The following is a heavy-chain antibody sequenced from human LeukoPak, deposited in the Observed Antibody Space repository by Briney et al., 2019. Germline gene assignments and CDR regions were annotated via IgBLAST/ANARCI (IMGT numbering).Heavy chain of an antibody. Sequence: PSETLSLTCTVSGGSISRYYWSWIRQPPGKGLEWIGYIYYSGSTNYNPSLKSRVTISVDTSKNQFSLKLSSVTAADTAVYYCARHGVVGVFFDYWGQGTLVTVSS. CDR2: IYYSGST. CDR3: ARHGVVGVFFDY. J-gene: IGHJ4*02. V-gene: IGHV4-59*08. CDR1: GGSISRYY. D-gene: IGHD1-26*01.